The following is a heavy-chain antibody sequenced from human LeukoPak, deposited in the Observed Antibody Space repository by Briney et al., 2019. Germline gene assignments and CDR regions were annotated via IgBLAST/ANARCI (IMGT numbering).Heavy chain of an antibody. D-gene: IGHD2-15*01. J-gene: IGHJ4*02. Sequence: SETLSLTCAVYGGSFSGYYWSWIRQPPGKGLEWIGEINHSGSTNYNPSLQSRVTISVDTSKNQFSLKLSSVTAADTAVYYCARGESRWPPWVFDYWGQGTLVTVSS. CDR2: INHSGST. V-gene: IGHV4-34*01. CDR1: GGSFSGYY. CDR3: ARGESRWPPWVFDY.